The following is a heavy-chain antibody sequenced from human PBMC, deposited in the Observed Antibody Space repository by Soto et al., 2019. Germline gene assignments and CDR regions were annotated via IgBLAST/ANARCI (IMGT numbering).Heavy chain of an antibody. V-gene: IGHV4-39*02. CDR3: ATVLVGATRHPDSDY. CDR2: IYYDGST. J-gene: IGHJ4*02. D-gene: IGHD2-15*01. CDR1: GGSINNNNYY. Sequence: XETLSLTCTVSGGSINNNNYYWAWIRQPPGKGLSWIASIYYDGSTYYNSSLKSRVTISRDTSKNHFSLRLTSMTAADTAVYYCATVLVGATRHPDSDYWGQGTLVTVSS.